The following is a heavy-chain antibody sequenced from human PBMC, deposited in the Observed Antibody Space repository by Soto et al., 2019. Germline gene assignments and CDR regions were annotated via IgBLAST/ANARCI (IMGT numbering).Heavy chain of an antibody. CDR1: GGSISSYY. V-gene: IGHV4-59*01. CDR2: ISYSGST. CDR3: ARVQSTSWGYYYAVDV. D-gene: IGHD2-2*01. J-gene: IGHJ6*01. Sequence: PSETLSLTGTVSGGSISSYYWNWIRQAPGTGLEWIGFISYSGSTNYNPALTSRVTISVDTSKDQISLRLNSGTAADTAVYYCARVQSTSWGYYYAVDVWGQGTTVTVSS.